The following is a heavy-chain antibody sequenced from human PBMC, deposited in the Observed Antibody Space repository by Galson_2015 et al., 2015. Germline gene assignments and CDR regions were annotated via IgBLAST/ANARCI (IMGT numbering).Heavy chain of an antibody. J-gene: IGHJ6*03. CDR3: ARMDFWSGYYYYYYMDV. D-gene: IGHD3-3*01. CDR1: GFTFSSYE. Sequence: SLRLSCAASGFTFSSYEMNWVRQAPGKGLEWVSYISSSGSTIYYADSVKGRFTISRDNAKNSLYLQMNSLRAEDTAVYYCARMDFWSGYYYYYYMDVWGKGTTVTVSS. CDR2: ISSSGSTI. V-gene: IGHV3-48*03.